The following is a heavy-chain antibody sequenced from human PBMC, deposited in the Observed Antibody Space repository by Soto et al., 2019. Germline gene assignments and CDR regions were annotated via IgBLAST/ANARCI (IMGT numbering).Heavy chain of an antibody. J-gene: IGHJ4*02. V-gene: IGHV3-30*03. Sequence: GGSLRLSCAASGFTFSSYGMHWVRQAPGKGLEWVAVISYDGSNKYYADSVKGRFTISRDNSKNTLYLQMNSLRAEDTAVYYCAISGRYFDWLLSPFDYWAQGTLVPVS. CDR1: GFTFSSYG. D-gene: IGHD3-9*01. CDR2: ISYDGSNK. CDR3: AISGRYFDWLLSPFDY.